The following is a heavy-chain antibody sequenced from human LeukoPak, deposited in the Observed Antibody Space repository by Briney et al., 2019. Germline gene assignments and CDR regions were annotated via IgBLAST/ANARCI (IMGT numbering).Heavy chain of an antibody. CDR1: GYTFTGYH. CDR3: ARPGCSGGSCYGY. D-gene: IGHD2-15*01. Sequence: ASVKVSCKASGYTFTGYHMHWVRQAPGQGLEWMGWINPNSGGTNYAQKFQGRVTMTRDTSISTAYMELSRLSSDDTAIFYCARPGCSGGSCYGYWGQGTLVTVSS. J-gene: IGHJ4*02. V-gene: IGHV1-2*02. CDR2: INPNSGGT.